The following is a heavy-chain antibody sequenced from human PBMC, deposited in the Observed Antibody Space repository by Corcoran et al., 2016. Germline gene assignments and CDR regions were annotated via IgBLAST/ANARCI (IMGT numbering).Heavy chain of an antibody. CDR3: VRLFGYWPDPGFDY. CDR2: IYPADSET. D-gene: IGHD3-16*01. CDR1: GYSFNTFW. J-gene: IGHJ4*02. Sequence: EVQLMQSGAGVKKPRESLKISCTASGYSFNTFWIGWVRRVPGKGLEWMGLIYPADSETRYSPSFQGQVTISADKSITTAYLQWSSRKASDTAMYYCVRLFGYWPDPGFDYCGQGTLVTVSS. V-gene: IGHV5-51*01.